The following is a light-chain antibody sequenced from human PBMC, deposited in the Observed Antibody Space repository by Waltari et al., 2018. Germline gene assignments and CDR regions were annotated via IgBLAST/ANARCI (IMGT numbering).Light chain of an antibody. J-gene: IGLJ2*01. V-gene: IGLV2-23*02. Sequence: QSALTQPASVSGSPGQSITISCTGTSSDVGNYKRVSWYQHHPGKPPKLMIYAVRKRPSGVSERFSGSKSGDMASLTIAGLQPEDEAEYFCSSYAGSSKGVFGGGTKVTVL. CDR2: AVR. CDR1: SSDVGNYKR. CDR3: SSYAGSSKGV.